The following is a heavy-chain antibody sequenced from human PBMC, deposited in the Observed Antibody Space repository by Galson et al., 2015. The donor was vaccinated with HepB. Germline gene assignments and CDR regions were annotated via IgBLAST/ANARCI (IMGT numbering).Heavy chain of an antibody. D-gene: IGHD3-22*01. CDR3: ARGSYYFDDSGRGTQGP. CDR2: VSFDGDSK. Sequence: SLRLSCAASGFTFSSCAMHWVRQAPGKGLEWVAVVSFDGDSKYYADSVKGRFAVSRDNSKNTLYLLMNSLRVEDTSTYYCARGSYYFDDSGRGTQGPWGQGTLVTVSS. J-gene: IGHJ5*02. V-gene: IGHV3-30*09. CDR1: GFTFSSCA.